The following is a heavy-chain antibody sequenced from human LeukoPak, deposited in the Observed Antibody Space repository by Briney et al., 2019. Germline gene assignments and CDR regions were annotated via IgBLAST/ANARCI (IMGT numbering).Heavy chain of an antibody. CDR3: AKDFVGTGNFRGGDY. V-gene: IGHV3-23*01. CDR1: GFTFSSYA. CDR2: ISRIGGST. D-gene: IGHD1-1*01. J-gene: IGHJ4*02. Sequence: GGSLRLSCAASGFTFSSYAMSWVRQAPGKGLEWVSGISRIGGSTHYADSVKGRFTISRDNSKNILYLQMNSLRAEDTALYYCAKDFVGTGNFRGGDYWGQGTLVTVSS.